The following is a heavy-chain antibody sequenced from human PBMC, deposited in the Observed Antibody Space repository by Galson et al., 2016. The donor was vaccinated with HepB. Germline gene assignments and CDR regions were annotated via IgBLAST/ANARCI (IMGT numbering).Heavy chain of an antibody. D-gene: IGHD6-13*01. J-gene: IGHJ5*02. Sequence: SETLSLTCTVSGGSISSSSYYWGWIRQSPGKGMEWIGSVFHSGRTYDYPSLKSRVTISVDTSKNQLSLNLTSVSAADTALYYCARHRSSWSNSRRDNWFEPWGQGTLVTVSS. CDR1: GGSISSSSYY. V-gene: IGHV4-39*01. CDR3: ARHRSSWSNSRRDNWFEP. CDR2: VFHSGRT.